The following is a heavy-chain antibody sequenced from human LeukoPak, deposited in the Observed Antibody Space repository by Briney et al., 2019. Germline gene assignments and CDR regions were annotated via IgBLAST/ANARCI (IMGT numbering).Heavy chain of an antibody. D-gene: IGHD1-26*01. CDR2: IYYSGST. Sequence: TSDTLSLTCTVSGGSISSYYWSWIRQPPGKGLEGIGYIYYSGSTRYNPSLKTRVSISEDTSKNQFSLKLNSVTAADTAVYYCARHFILGTTGFDYWGQGTLVTVS. CDR1: GGSISSYY. CDR3: ARHFILGTTGFDY. J-gene: IGHJ4*02. V-gene: IGHV4-59*08.